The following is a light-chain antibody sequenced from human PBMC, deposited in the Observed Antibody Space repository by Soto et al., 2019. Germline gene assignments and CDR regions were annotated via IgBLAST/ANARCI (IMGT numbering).Light chain of an antibody. V-gene: IGLV1-40*01. J-gene: IGLJ1*01. CDR2: NDI. CDR1: NSNIGAGYD. CDR3: QSYDSILSGHV. Sequence: QSVLTQPPSVSGAPGLRVTISCTGSNSNIGAGYDVHWYQQLPGTAPKLLIYNDIKRPSWVPDRFSGSKSGTSASLAITGLQAEDEADYYCQSYDSILSGHVFGPGTKLTVL.